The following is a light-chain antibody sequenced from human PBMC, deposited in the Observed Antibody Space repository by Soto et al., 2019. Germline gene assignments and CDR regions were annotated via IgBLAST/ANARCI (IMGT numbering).Light chain of an antibody. CDR3: AAWDDSLSGPVVV. CDR1: SSNIGSNY. V-gene: IGLV1-47*01. Sequence: QSALTQPPSASGTPGQRVTISCSGSSSNIGSNYVYWYQQLPGTAPKLLIYRNNQRPSGVPDRFSGSKSGTSASLAISGLRSEDEADYYCAAWDDSLSGPVVVFGGGTKVTVL. J-gene: IGLJ2*01. CDR2: RNN.